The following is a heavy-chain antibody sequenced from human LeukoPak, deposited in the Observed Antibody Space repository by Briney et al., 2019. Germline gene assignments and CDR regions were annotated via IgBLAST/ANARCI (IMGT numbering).Heavy chain of an antibody. D-gene: IGHD3-10*01. V-gene: IGHV3-30-3*01. CDR2: ISYDGSNK. Sequence: GRSLRLSCAASGFTFSSYAMHWVRQAPGKGLEWVAVISYDGSNKYYADSVKGRFTISRDKSKNTLYLQMNSLRAEDTAVYYCARDRQYYYGSGVFDYWGQGTLVTVSS. CDR1: GFTFSSYA. J-gene: IGHJ4*02. CDR3: ARDRQYYYGSGVFDY.